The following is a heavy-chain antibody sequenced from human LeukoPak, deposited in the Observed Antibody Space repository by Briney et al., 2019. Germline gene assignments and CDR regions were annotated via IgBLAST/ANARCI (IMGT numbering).Heavy chain of an antibody. J-gene: IGHJ4*02. Sequence: PSETLSHTCTVSGGSISSYYWSWIRQPPGKGLEWIGYIYTSGSTNYNPSLKSRVTISVDTSKNQFSLKLSSVTAADTAVYYCARDRSVMVRGEIDYWGQGTLVTVSS. CDR1: GGSISSYY. V-gene: IGHV4-4*09. CDR3: ARDRSVMVRGEIDY. D-gene: IGHD3-10*01. CDR2: IYTSGST.